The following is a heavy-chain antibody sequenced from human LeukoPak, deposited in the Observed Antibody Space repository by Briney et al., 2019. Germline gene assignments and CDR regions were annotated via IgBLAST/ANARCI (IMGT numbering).Heavy chain of an antibody. CDR3: ARAVPSYGDAFDI. D-gene: IGHD4-17*01. J-gene: IGHJ3*02. Sequence: GGSLRLSCAASGFTFSAYWMHWVRQAPGKGLVRVSRINDDETVTNYADSVKGRFTISRDNSKNTLSLQMNSLRAEDTAVYYCARAVPSYGDAFDIWGQGTMVTVSS. CDR1: GFTFSAYW. V-gene: IGHV3-74*01. CDR2: INDDETVT.